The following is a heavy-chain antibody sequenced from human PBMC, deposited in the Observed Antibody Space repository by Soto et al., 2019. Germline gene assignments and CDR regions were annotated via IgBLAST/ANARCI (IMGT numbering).Heavy chain of an antibody. CDR2: ISGSGGST. J-gene: IGHJ6*02. V-gene: IGHV3-23*01. CDR3: ARRGSSSLEDGMDV. Sequence: EVPLLESGGGLVQPGGSLRLSCAASGFTFSSYAMSWVRQAPGKGLEWVSAISGSGGSTHYADSVKGRFTISRDNSKSTLYLQMNSLRAEDTAVYYCARRGSSSLEDGMDVWGQGTTVTVSS. CDR1: GFTFSSYA. D-gene: IGHD6-6*01.